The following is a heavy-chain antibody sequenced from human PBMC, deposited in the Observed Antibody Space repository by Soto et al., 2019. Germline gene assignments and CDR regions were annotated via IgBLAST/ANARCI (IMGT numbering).Heavy chain of an antibody. D-gene: IGHD2-2*03. J-gene: IGHJ5*02. CDR3: AREPQTRGYCSRTSCYESWFDP. Sequence: PGGSLRLSCAASGFTFSSYSMNWVRQAPGKGLEWVSSISSSSSYIYYADSVKGRFTISRDNAKNSLYLQMNSLRAEDTAVYYCAREPQTRGYCSRTSCYESWFDPWGQGTLVTVSS. V-gene: IGHV3-21*01. CDR2: ISSSSSYI. CDR1: GFTFSSYS.